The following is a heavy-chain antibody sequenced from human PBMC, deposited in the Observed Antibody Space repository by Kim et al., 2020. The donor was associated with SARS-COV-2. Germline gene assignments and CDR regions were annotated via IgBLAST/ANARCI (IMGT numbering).Heavy chain of an antibody. CDR1: GFTFSSYW. Sequence: GGSLRLSCAASGFTFSSYWMSWVRQAPGKGLEWVANIKQDGSEKYYVDSVKGRFTISRDNAKNSLYLQMNSLRAEDTAVYYCARAPYYDFWSGYSPFDYWGQGTLVTVSS. D-gene: IGHD3-3*01. CDR2: IKQDGSEK. CDR3: ARAPYYDFWSGYSPFDY. V-gene: IGHV3-7*01. J-gene: IGHJ4*02.